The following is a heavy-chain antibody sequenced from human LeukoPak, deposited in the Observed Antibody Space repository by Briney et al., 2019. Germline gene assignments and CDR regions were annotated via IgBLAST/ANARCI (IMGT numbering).Heavy chain of an antibody. J-gene: IGHJ4*02. CDR3: ARDYSPPHWSENSGYFDS. D-gene: IGHD1-26*01. CDR2: ASSSSDYI. Sequence: GGSLRLSCAASGFTFTTYSMNWVRQAPGKEPEWVSAASSSSDYIYYADSVKGRFTISRDNAKNSLYLQMNSLRVEDTAVYYCARDYSPPHWSENSGYFDSWGQGTLVTVSS. V-gene: IGHV3-21*01. CDR1: GFTFTTYS.